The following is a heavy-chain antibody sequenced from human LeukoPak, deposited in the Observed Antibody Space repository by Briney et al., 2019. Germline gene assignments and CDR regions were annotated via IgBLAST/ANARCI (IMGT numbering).Heavy chain of an antibody. D-gene: IGHD6-13*01. CDR1: GFTFSNYG. CDR2: IRYDGNVQ. V-gene: IGHV3-30*02. Sequence: GGSLRLSCTASGFTFSNYGMHWVRQAPGKGLEWVAFIRYDGNVQYLLDAVKGRFTISRDNSKNTLFLQINSLRAEDTAVYYCAKDAVEQVVPLDYFDFWGQGTLVTVSS. CDR3: AKDAVEQVVPLDYFDF. J-gene: IGHJ4*02.